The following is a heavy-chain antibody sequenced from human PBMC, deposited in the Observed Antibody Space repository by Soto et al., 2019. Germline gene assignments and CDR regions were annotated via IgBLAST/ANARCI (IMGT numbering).Heavy chain of an antibody. V-gene: IGHV4-34*01. CDR3: AYDYVWGSYDN. J-gene: IGHJ4*02. D-gene: IGHD3-16*01. CDR2: SNHSGST. Sequence: QVQLQQWGAGLLKPSETLSLTCAVYGGSFSGYYWSWIRQPPGKGLEWIGESNHSGSTNYNPSLKNRVTISVDTSKNQFSLKLSSVTAADTDVYYCAYDYVWGSYDNWGQGTLVTVSS. CDR1: GGSFSGYY.